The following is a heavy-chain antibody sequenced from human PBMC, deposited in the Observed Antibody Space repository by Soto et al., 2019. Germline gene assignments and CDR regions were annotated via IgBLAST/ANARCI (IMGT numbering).Heavy chain of an antibody. CDR3: ARDRAYYYDRSCYSGGMDV. D-gene: IGHD3-22*01. J-gene: IGHJ6*02. Sequence: QLQLQESGSGLVKPSQTLSLTCAVSGGSISSGGYSWSWIRQPPGKGLEWIGYIYHSGSTYYNPSLKSRVTVSVDRSKNQFSLKLSSVSAADTAVYYCARDRAYYYDRSCYSGGMDVWGQGTTVTVSS. CDR1: GGSISSGGYS. CDR2: IYHSGST. V-gene: IGHV4-30-2*01.